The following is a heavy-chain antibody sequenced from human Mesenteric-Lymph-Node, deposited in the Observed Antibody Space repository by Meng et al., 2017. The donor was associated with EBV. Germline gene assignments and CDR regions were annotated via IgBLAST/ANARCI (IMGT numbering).Heavy chain of an antibody. CDR1: GASISNTFYY. J-gene: IGHJ4*02. CDR2: MFYSGST. D-gene: IGHD2-21*02. V-gene: IGHV4-39*07. CDR3: ARGDLGETYFDY. Sequence: RDPGPIMVKPSETLSLTCTVSGASISNTFYYWGWLRQPPGKGLEWIGTMFYSGSTYYNSSLKSRLTMSVDTSKNHFSLKVRSVTAADTAVYYCARGDLGETYFDYWGQGTLVTVSS.